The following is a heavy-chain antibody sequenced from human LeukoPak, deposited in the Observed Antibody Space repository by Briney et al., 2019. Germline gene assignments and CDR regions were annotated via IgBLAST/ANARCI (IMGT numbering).Heavy chain of an antibody. CDR3: ARATHYYDSSGYDY. CDR2: ISSSGSTI. D-gene: IGHD3-22*01. CDR1: GFTFSSYE. V-gene: IGHV3-48*03. J-gene: IGHJ4*02. Sequence: GGSLRLSCAASGFTFSSYEMNWVRQAPGKGLEWVSYISSSGSTIYYADSVKGRFTISRDNAKNSLYLQMNSLRAEDTAFYYCARATHYYDSSGYDYWGQGTLVTVSS.